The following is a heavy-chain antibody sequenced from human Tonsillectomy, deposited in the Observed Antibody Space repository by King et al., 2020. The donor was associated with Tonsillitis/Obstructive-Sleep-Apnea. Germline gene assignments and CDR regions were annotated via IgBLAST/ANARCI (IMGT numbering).Heavy chain of an antibody. D-gene: IGHD3-10*01. V-gene: IGHV5-51*01. CDR3: ARGESGSGTYYYYYMDV. CDR1: GYSFTSYW. J-gene: IGHJ6*03. Sequence: QLVQSVAEVKKPGESLKISCKGSGYSFTSYWIGWVRQMPGKGLEWMGIIYPVDSDTRYSSSFQVQVTISADKSISTAYLHWSSLKASDTAMYYCARGESGSGTYYYYYMDVWGKGTTVTVSS. CDR2: IYPVDSDT.